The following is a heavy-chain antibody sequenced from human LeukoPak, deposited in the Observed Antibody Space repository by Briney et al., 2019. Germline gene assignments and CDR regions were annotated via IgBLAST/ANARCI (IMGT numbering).Heavy chain of an antibody. V-gene: IGHV4-34*01. CDR2: INHSGST. D-gene: IGHD2-21*02. J-gene: IGHJ4*02. CDR3: ARGLSCSSLYYFDY. Sequence: SETLSLTCAVYGVSFSGYYWSWIRQPPGMGLEWIGEINHSGSTNYNPSLTSRVTISVHTSKNQFSLKLSSVTAADTAVYYCARGLSCSSLYYFDYWGQGTLVTVSS. CDR1: GVSFSGYY.